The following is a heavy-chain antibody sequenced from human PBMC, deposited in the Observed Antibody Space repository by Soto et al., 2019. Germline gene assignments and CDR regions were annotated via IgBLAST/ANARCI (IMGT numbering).Heavy chain of an antibody. V-gene: IGHV1-3*01. CDR3: ARDEFSVLRFLEWFSKFDY. Sequence: GASVKVSCKASGYTFTSYAMHWVRQAPGQRLEWMGWINAGNGNTKSSQKFQGRVTITRDTSASTAYMELSSVRSEDTAVYYCARDEFSVLRFLEWFSKFDYWGQGTLVTVSS. CDR1: GYTFTSYA. D-gene: IGHD3-3*01. J-gene: IGHJ4*02. CDR2: INAGNGNT.